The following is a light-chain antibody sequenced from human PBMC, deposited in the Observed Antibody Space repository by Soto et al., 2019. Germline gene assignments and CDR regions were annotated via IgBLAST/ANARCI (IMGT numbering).Light chain of an antibody. J-gene: IGKJ1*01. CDR2: AAS. Sequence: PETRAALSCMLSQNISSNHLAWYQQKPGQPPRLLIFAASSRATGTPDMFSGSGSGSDFTLTISRLEPEDFAVYFCQQYGTSPPTFGQGTKVDVK. V-gene: IGKV3-20*01. CDR3: QQYGTSPPT. CDR1: QNISSNH.